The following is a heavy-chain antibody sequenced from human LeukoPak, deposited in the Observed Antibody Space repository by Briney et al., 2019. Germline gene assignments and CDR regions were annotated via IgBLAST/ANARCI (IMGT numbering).Heavy chain of an antibody. CDR3: ARDLGSTPNGSGFDP. CDR1: GFTFSSYA. Sequence: GGSLRLSCATSGFTFSSYAMSWVRQAPGKGLEWVAGIHADSGRTYHADSVKGRFTIFRDNSKNTLYLQMNSLRAEDTAVYYCARDLGSTPNGSGFDPWGQGTLVTVSS. V-gene: IGHV3-23*01. D-gene: IGHD2-15*01. J-gene: IGHJ5*02. CDR2: IHADSGRT.